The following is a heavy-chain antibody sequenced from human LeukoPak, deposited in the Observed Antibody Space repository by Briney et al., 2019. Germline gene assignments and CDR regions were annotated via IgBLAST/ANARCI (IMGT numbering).Heavy chain of an antibody. CDR2: IYYSGST. D-gene: IGHD1-7*01. J-gene: IGHJ6*02. Sequence: SETLSLTCTVSGGSISSYYWSWLRQPPGKGLEWIGYIYYSGSTNYNPSLKSRVTISVDTSKNQFSLKLSSVTAADTAVYYCARDNWNYGSSMDVWGQGTTVTVSS. CDR3: ARDNWNYGSSMDV. V-gene: IGHV4-59*01. CDR1: GGSISSYY.